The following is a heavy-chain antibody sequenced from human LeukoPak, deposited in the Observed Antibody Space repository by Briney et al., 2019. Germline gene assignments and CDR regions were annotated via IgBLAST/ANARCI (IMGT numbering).Heavy chain of an antibody. D-gene: IGHD2-15*01. CDR2: ISSSSSYI. V-gene: IGHV3-21*01. CDR1: GFTLSSYS. Sequence: GGSLRLSCAASGFTLSSYSMNWVRQAPGKGLEWVSSISSSSSYIYYADSVKGRFTISRDNAKNSLYLQMNSLRAEDTAVYYCARDFIYCSGGSCFVDYWGQGTLVTVSS. J-gene: IGHJ4*02. CDR3: ARDFIYCSGGSCFVDY.